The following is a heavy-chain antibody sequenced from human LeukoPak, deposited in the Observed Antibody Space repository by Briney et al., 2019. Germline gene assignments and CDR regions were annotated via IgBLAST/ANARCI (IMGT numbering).Heavy chain of an antibody. CDR3: ARDLPATLFDY. D-gene: IGHD5-12*01. J-gene: IGHJ4*02. CDR1: GFTFSSYW. Sequence: PGGSLRLSCAASGFTFSSYWMSWVRQAPGKGLEWVANINQDGSEQYYVDSVKGRFTISRDNTKNSLYLQMNSLRAEDTAVYYCARDLPATLFDYRGQGTLVTVSS. V-gene: IGHV3-7*01. CDR2: INQDGSEQ.